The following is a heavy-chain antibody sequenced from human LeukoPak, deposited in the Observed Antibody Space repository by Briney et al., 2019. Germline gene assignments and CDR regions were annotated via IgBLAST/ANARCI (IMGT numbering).Heavy chain of an antibody. V-gene: IGHV3-23*01. J-gene: IGHJ4*02. CDR1: GFTCSSYA. Sequence: GGSLRLSCAASGFTCSSYAMSWVRQAPGKGLEWVSAISGSGGSTYYADSVKGRFTISRDNSKNTLYLQMNSLRAEDTAVYYCAKDREVTYYYDSSGYYFDYWGQGTLVTVSS. CDR2: ISGSGGST. CDR3: AKDREVTYYYDSSGYYFDY. D-gene: IGHD3-22*01.